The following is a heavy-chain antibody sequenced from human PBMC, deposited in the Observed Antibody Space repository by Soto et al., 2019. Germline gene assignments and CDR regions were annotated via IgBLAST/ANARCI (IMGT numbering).Heavy chain of an antibody. CDR2: INAGNGNT. CDR1: GYTFTNYA. V-gene: IGHV1-3*01. J-gene: IGHJ4*02. Sequence: ASVKVSCKASGYTFTNYAIHWVRQAPGQRLEWMGWINAGNGNTRSSQKFQGRVTITRDTSASTAYMELSSLRSEDTALYYCARDEGYSDSSGYYDYWGQGTLVTVSS. CDR3: ARDEGYSDSSGYYDY. D-gene: IGHD3-22*01.